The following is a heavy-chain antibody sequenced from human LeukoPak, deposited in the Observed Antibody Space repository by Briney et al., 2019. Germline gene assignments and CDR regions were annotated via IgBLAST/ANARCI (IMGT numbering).Heavy chain of an antibody. CDR2: INPNSGGT. Sequence: AAVKDTCKASGYTFTGYYMHWVRQAPGQGLEWMGWINPNSGGTNYAQMFQGRVTMTRDTSISTAYMELSRLRSDDTAVYYCARDWDSGWFDYWGQGALVTASS. D-gene: IGHD6-19*01. V-gene: IGHV1-2*02. CDR1: GYTFTGYY. J-gene: IGHJ4*02. CDR3: ARDWDSGWFDY.